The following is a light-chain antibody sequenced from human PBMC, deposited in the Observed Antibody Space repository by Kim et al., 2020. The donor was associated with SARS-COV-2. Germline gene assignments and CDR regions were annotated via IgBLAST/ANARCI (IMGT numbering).Light chain of an antibody. Sequence: LSPGERATLSCRASQSVSRSLLAWYQKKSGQTPRLVIYDASIRGTGIPDRFSGSGSGTDFTLTISRVEPEDFAVYYCQQYASSPYTFGQGTKLEI. J-gene: IGKJ2*01. CDR1: QSVSRSL. V-gene: IGKV3-20*01. CDR2: DAS. CDR3: QQYASSPYT.